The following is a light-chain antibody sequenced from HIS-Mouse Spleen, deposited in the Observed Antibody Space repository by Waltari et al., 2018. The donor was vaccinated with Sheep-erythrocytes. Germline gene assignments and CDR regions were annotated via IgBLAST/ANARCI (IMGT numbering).Light chain of an antibody. J-gene: IGKJ4*01. Sequence: IKMTQSQSSLSPSVGDRSTIPCNAIQALSNYLNWYQQKPGKAPKILFYVASNLEKGVPSRFIGSGSGTDFTFTISSLQPEDIATYYCQQYDNLLTFGGGTK. CDR3: QQYDNLLT. CDR1: QALSNY. CDR2: VAS. V-gene: IGKV1-33*01.